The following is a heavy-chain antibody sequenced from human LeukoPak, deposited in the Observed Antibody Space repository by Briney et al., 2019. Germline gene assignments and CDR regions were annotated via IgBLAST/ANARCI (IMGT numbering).Heavy chain of an antibody. J-gene: IGHJ3*02. CDR1: GFTFSGSA. CDR2: IRSEGNSYAT. V-gene: IGHV3-73*01. Sequence: GGSLRLSCAASGFTFSGSAMHWVRQASGKGLEWVGRIRSEGNSYATAYAASVKGRFTISRDDSKNTAYLQMNSLKTEDMAVYYCARLGTGEAFDIWGQGTMVTVSS. D-gene: IGHD7-27*01. CDR3: ARLGTGEAFDI.